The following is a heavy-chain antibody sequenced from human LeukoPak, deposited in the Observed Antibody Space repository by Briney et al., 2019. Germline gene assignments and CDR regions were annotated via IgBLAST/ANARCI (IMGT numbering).Heavy chain of an antibody. CDR1: GFTFSSYW. CDR3: GRDRGYSGDY. Sequence: PGGSLRLSCAASGFTFSSYWMHWVRQAPGKGLVWLSRINGDGSSVSCADSVKGRFTISRDNAKNTLYLQMNSLRAEDTAVYYCGRDRGYSGDYWGQGTLVTVSP. J-gene: IGHJ4*02. V-gene: IGHV3-74*01. CDR2: INGDGSSV. D-gene: IGHD5-12*01.